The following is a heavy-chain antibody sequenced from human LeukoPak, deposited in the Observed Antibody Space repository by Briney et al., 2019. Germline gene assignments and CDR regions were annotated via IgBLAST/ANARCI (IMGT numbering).Heavy chain of an antibody. J-gene: IGHJ3*01. V-gene: IGHV3-7*04. CDR2: IKQDGSEK. CDR1: GLTFNNHW. D-gene: IGHD2-2*01. CDR3: ARVTSCNC. Sequence: GGSLKLSCAASGLTFNNHWMSRVRQAPGKGLEWVANIKQDGSEKYYVDSVKGRFTISRDNAKNSLYLQMNSLRGEDTAVYYCARVTSCNCWGQGTMVTVCS.